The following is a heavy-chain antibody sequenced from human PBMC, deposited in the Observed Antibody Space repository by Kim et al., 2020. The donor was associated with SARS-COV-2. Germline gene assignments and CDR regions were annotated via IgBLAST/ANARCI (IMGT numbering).Heavy chain of an antibody. D-gene: IGHD6-6*01. CDR1: GFSFSDYY. V-gene: IGHV3-11*06. Sequence: GGSLRLSCAASGFSFSDYYMTWIRQIPGKGLEWLSYISGDSVSTYYADSVRGRFTISRDNAKNSLYLQMNSLRAEDMALYYCVKDRETSSSFFDNWGQGALVIVSS. CDR2: ISGDSVST. J-gene: IGHJ5*02. CDR3: VKDRETSSSFFDN.